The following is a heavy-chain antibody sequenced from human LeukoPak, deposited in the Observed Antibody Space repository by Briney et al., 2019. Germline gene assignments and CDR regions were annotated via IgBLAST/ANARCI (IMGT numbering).Heavy chain of an antibody. CDR2: ITSDGSST. CDR1: GYTFSNYW. CDR3: AREYAVGESLDI. D-gene: IGHD3-16*01. V-gene: IGHV3-74*01. J-gene: IGHJ3*02. Sequence: RGCLRLSCAASGYTFSNYWMHWVRQAPGEGLVWVARITSDGSSTSHGDAVKGRFTISRDNAKNTLYLQMNSLRVEDTAVYYCAREYAVGESLDIWGQGTLVTVSS.